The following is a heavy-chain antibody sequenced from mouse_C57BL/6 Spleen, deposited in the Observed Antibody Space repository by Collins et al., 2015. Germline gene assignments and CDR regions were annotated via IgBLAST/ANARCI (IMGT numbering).Heavy chain of an antibody. J-gene: IGHJ3*01. V-gene: IGHV2-2*02. CDR2: IWSGGST. D-gene: IGHD2-3*01. Sequence: QVQLKQSGPGLVQPSQSLSITRTVSGFSLTSYGVHWVRQSPGKGLEWLGVIWSGGSTDYNAAFISRLSISKDNSKSQVFFKMNSLQANDTAIYYCARKDDGYYRGAYWGQGTLVTVSA. CDR1: GFSLTSYG. CDR3: ARKDDGYYRGAY.